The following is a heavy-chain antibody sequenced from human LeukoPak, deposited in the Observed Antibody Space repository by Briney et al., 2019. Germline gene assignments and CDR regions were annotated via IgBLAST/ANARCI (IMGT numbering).Heavy chain of an antibody. J-gene: IGHJ4*02. V-gene: IGHV3-9*01. CDR1: GFTFDDYA. CDR3: ARDRKIPSD. Sequence: GGSLRLSCAASGFTFDDYAMHWVRQAPGKGLEWVSGISWNSGSIGYADSVKGRFTISRDNAKNTLYLQMNSLRAEDTAVYYCARDRKIPSDWGQGTLVTVSS. CDR2: ISWNSGSI.